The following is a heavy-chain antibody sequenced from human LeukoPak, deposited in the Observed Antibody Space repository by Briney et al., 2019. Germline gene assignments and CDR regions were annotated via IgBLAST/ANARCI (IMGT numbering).Heavy chain of an antibody. Sequence: PGRSLRLSCAASGFTFSSDAMSWVRRAPGKGLEWVSAISGSGGSTYYADSVKGRFTISRDNSKNTLYLQMNSLRAEDTAVYYCAKTRPLDSSSWSHGDYWGQGTLVTVSS. J-gene: IGHJ4*02. V-gene: IGHV3-23*01. CDR1: GFTFSSDA. CDR3: AKTRPLDSSSWSHGDY. CDR2: ISGSGGST. D-gene: IGHD6-13*01.